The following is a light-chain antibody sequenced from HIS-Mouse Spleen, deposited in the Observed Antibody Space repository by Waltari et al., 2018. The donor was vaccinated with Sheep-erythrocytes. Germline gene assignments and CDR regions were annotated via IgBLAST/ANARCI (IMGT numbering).Light chain of an antibody. V-gene: IGKV4-1*01. CDR3: QQYYSTLT. J-gene: IGKJ4*01. Sequence: DIVMTQSPDSLAVSLGERATINCKSSQSVLYSSNNKNYLAWYQQKPGQPPKLLIYWACTRESGVPDRFSGSGSETDFTLAISSLQAEDVAVYYCQQYYSTLTFVGGTKVEIK. CDR1: QSVLYSSNNKNY. CDR2: WAC.